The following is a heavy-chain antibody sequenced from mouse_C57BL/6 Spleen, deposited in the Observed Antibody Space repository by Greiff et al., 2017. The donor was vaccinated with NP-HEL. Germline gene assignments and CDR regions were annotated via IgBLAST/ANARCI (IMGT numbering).Heavy chain of an antibody. Sequence: VQLVESGPGLVQPSQSLSITCTVSGFSLTSYGVHWVRQSPGKGLEWLGVIWSGGSTDYNAAFISRLSISKDNSKSQVFFKMNSLQADDTAIYYCARNDYGYDRAWFAYWGQGTLVTVSA. CDR2: IWSGGST. J-gene: IGHJ3*01. CDR1: GFSLTSYG. D-gene: IGHD2-2*01. CDR3: ARNDYGYDRAWFAY. V-gene: IGHV2-2*01.